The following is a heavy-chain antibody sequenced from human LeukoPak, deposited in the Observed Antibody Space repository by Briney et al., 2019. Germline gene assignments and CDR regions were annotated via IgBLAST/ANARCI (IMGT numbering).Heavy chain of an antibody. J-gene: IGHJ4*02. CDR1: GFTFSNYW. CDR3: ARAGVAVAYFYYFDY. V-gene: IGHV3-74*01. D-gene: IGHD6-19*01. Sequence: GGSLRLSCAASGFTFSNYWMHWVRQAPGKGLVWVSRIKSDGRITYYADSVKGRFTISRDDAKNTLYLQMNSLRAEDTAVYYCARAGVAVAYFYYFDYWGQGSLVTVSS. CDR2: IKSDGRIT.